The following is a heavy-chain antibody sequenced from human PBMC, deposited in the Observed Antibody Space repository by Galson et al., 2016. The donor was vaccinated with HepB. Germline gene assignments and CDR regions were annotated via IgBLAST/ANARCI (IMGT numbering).Heavy chain of an antibody. CDR2: IYYSGST. Sequence: LSLTCTASGGSISSSSYYWGWIRQPPGKGLEWIGSIYYSGSTYYNPSLKSRVTISVDTSKNQFSLKLSSVTAADTAVYYCARDGSSGYYNWFDPWGQGTLVTVSS. CDR1: GGSISSSSYY. J-gene: IGHJ5*02. D-gene: IGHD3-22*01. CDR3: ARDGSSGYYNWFDP. V-gene: IGHV4-39*01.